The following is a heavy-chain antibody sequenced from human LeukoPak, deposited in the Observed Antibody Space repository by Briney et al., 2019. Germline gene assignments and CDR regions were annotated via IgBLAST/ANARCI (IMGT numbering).Heavy chain of an antibody. CDR3: ARLTYGDYVFDY. D-gene: IGHD4-17*01. CDR2: ISSSSSYI. V-gene: IGHV3-21*01. CDR1: GFTFSSYS. Sequence: GGSLRLSCAASGFTFSSYSMNWVRQAPGKGLEWVSSISSSSSYIYYADSVKGRFTISRDNAKDSLYLQMNSLRAEDTAVYYCARLTYGDYVFDYWGQGTLVTVSS. J-gene: IGHJ4*02.